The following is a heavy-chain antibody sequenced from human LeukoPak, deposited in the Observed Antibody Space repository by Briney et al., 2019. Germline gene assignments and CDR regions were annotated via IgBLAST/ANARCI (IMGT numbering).Heavy chain of an antibody. V-gene: IGHV3-7*05. CDR3: ARDWNGSGWPTDY. Sequence: GGSLRLSCAASGFTFSSHWMSWVRQAPGKGLKWVAIIKTDGSEEDYVDAVKGRFTISRDNAKNCLYLQMNNLRAEDTAVYYCARDWNGSGWPTDYWGQGTLVTVSS. CDR2: IKTDGSEE. D-gene: IGHD6-19*01. CDR1: GFTFSSHW. J-gene: IGHJ4*02.